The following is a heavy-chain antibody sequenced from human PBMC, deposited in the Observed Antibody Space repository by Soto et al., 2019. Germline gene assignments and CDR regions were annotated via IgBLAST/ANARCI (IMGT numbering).Heavy chain of an antibody. Sequence: ESGGDLVTPGGSLRLSCAASGYTFGDYYMSWIRQAPGKGLEGISYIDTSGTKIYYADSVKGRFTITRDNAKNSLYLEMNSLRDEDTAVYYCASHYDMWSGYLSPVDYWGQGTLVTVSS. CDR1: GYTFGDYY. J-gene: IGHJ4*02. V-gene: IGHV3-11*01. CDR2: IDTSGTKI. CDR3: ASHYDMWSGYLSPVDY. D-gene: IGHD3-3*01.